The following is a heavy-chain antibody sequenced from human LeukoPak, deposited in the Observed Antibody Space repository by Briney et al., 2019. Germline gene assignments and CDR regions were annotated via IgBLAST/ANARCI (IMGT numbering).Heavy chain of an antibody. Sequence: GGSLRLSCAASGFTFSSYAMSWVRQAPGKGLEWVSAISGSGGSTYYADSVKGRFTISRDNAKNTLYLQMNSLRAEDTAVYYCARDKGRIGKNWFDPWGQGTLVTVSS. V-gene: IGHV3-23*01. CDR1: GFTFSSYA. CDR3: ARDKGRIGKNWFDP. D-gene: IGHD4-23*01. CDR2: ISGSGGST. J-gene: IGHJ5*02.